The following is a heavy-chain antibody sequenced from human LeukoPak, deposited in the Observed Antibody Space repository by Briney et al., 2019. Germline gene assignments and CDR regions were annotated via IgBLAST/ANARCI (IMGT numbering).Heavy chain of an antibody. V-gene: IGHV4-38-2*01. Sequence: SETLSLTCAVSGYSINSGYYWGWIRQPPGKGLEWIVRISHGGSTYYNPALKSRVTTSVDTSKNQFSLKLTSVTAADTAVYYCARVMERGPNWFDPWGQGTLVTVSS. J-gene: IGHJ5*02. CDR3: ARVMERGPNWFDP. CDR2: ISHGGST. D-gene: IGHD1-1*01. CDR1: GYSINSGYY.